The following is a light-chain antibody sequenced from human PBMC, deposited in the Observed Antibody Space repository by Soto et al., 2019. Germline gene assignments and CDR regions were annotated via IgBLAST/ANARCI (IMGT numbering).Light chain of an antibody. CDR3: QQYNNWPPYT. V-gene: IGKV3-15*01. CDR1: QSVSSQ. Sequence: EIVMTQSPATLSVYPRERATLSCRASQSVSSQLAWYQQKPVQAPRLLIYGASTRATGIPARFSGSGYGTSFTLTLSSLQSEDFAVYSCQQYNNWPPYTFVRGTKLDIK. CDR2: GAS. J-gene: IGKJ2*01.